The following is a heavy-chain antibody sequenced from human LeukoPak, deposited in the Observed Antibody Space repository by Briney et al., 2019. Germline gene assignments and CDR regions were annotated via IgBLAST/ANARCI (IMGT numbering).Heavy chain of an antibody. CDR3: ARSNPYQLPPEDYYYYMDV. CDR2: INYSGST. D-gene: IGHD2-2*01. Sequence: SETLSLTCTVSGGSISSYYWSWLRQPPGKGLELIGYINYSGSTNYNPSLKSRVTISVDTSKNQFSLKLSSVTAADTAVYYCARSNPYQLPPEDYYYYMDVWGKGTTVTVSS. V-gene: IGHV4-59*01. CDR1: GGSISSYY. J-gene: IGHJ6*03.